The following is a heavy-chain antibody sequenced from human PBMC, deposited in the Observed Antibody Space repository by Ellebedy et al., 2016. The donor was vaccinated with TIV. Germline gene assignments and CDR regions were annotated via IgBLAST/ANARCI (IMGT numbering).Heavy chain of an antibody. CDR2: IYYSGST. Sequence: SETLSLXXTVSGGSISSSSYYWGWIRQPPGKGLEWIGSIYYSGSTYYNPSLKSRVTISVDTSKNQFSLKLSSVTAADTAVYYCARQIYVSGWYGGAYFDYWGQGTLVTVSS. J-gene: IGHJ4*02. V-gene: IGHV4-39*01. D-gene: IGHD6-19*01. CDR3: ARQIYVSGWYGGAYFDY. CDR1: GGSISSSSYY.